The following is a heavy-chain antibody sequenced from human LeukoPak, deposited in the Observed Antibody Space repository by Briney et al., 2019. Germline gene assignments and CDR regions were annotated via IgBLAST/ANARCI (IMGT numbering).Heavy chain of an antibody. V-gene: IGHV3-15*01. Sequence: GGSLRLSCAASGFTFSNAWINWVRQAPGKGLEWVGRIKSKTDGGTIDYAAPVKARFTISRDDSKNTLYLQMNSLKTEDTAVYYCATGYSGYDLDFWGQGTLVTVSS. J-gene: IGHJ4*02. CDR2: IKSKTDGGTI. CDR3: ATGYSGYDLDF. D-gene: IGHD5-12*01. CDR1: GFTFSNAW.